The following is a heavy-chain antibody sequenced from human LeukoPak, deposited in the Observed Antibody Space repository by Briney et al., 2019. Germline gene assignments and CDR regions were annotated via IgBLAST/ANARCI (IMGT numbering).Heavy chain of an antibody. CDR1: GGSISSYY. D-gene: IGHD6-19*01. Sequence: PSETLSLTCTVSGGSISSYYWSWIRQPAGKGLEWIGRIYTSGSTNYNPSLKSRVTISLDTSKNQFSLKLSSVAAADTAVYYCARGTYSGSSYYYYIHVWGKGTTVTVSS. V-gene: IGHV4-4*07. J-gene: IGHJ6*03. CDR3: ARGTYSGSSYYYYIHV. CDR2: IYTSGST.